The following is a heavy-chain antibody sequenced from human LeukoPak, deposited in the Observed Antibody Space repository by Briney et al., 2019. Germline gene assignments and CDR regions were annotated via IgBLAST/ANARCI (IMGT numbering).Heavy chain of an antibody. V-gene: IGHV3-21*01. J-gene: IGHJ4*02. CDR1: GFTFSSYS. Sequence: PGGSLRLSCAASGFTFSSYSMNWVRQAPGKGLEWVSSISSSSSYIYYADSVKGRFTISRDNAKNSLYLQMNSLRAEDTAVYYCARVGGLTRTKYYFDYWGQGTLVTVSS. CDR2: ISSSSSYI. CDR3: ARVGGLTRTKYYFDY. D-gene: IGHD3-16*01.